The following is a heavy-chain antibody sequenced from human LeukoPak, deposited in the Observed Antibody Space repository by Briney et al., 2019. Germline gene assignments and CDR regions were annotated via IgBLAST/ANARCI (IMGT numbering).Heavy chain of an antibody. D-gene: IGHD1-26*01. J-gene: IGHJ3*02. V-gene: IGHV4-39*01. CDR3: ARHHGVGAMGIDAFDI. Sequence: MPSETLSLTCTVSGGSISSSSYYWGWIRQPPGKGLEWIGSTYYSGSTYYNPSLKSRVTISVDTSKNQFSLRLGSVTAADTAVYYCARHHGVGAMGIDAFDIWGQGTMVTVSS. CDR1: GGSISSSSYY. CDR2: TYYSGST.